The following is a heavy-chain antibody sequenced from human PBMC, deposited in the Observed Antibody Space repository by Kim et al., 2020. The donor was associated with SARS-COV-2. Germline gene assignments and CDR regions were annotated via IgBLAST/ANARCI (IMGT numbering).Heavy chain of an antibody. Sequence: GGSLRLSCAASGFTFSSYSMNWVRQAPGKGLEWVSSISSSSSYIYYADSVKGRFTISRDNAKNSLYLQMNSLRAEDTAVYYCARFPEADGKDYYYYYGMDVWGQGTTVTVSS. CDR2: ISSSSSYI. V-gene: IGHV3-21*01. J-gene: IGHJ6*02. CDR1: GFTFSSYS. CDR3: ARFPEADGKDYYYYYGMDV.